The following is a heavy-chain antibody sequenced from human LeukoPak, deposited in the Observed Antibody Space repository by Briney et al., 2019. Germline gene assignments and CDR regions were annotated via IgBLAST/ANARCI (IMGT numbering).Heavy chain of an antibody. D-gene: IGHD4-23*01. Sequence: GGSLTLSCAASGFTFSTYSLNWVGQPPGKGLEGVSFISSSSSYIYYADSVRGGFTNARDHAKNSLYLQMNSLRAEDTAVYYCARSRSRWPDAFDIWGQGTMVTVSS. CDR1: GFTFSTYS. V-gene: IGHV3-21*01. J-gene: IGHJ3*02. CDR3: ARSRSRWPDAFDI. CDR2: ISSSSSYI.